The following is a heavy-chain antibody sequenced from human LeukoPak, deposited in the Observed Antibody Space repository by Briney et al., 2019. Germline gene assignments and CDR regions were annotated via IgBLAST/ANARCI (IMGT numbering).Heavy chain of an antibody. CDR2: IGAYNGNT. Sequence: GASVKVSCKASGYTFTSYGISWVRQAPGQGLEWMGWIGAYNGNTNYAQKLQGRVTMTTDTSTSTAYMELRSLRSDDTAVYYCARGQDSTTPSYWFDPWGQGTLVTVSS. D-gene: IGHD2-2*01. J-gene: IGHJ5*02. CDR3: ARGQDSTTPSYWFDP. CDR1: GYTFTSYG. V-gene: IGHV1-18*01.